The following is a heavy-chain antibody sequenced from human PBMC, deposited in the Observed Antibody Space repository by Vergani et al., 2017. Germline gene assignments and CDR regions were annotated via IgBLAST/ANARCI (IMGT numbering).Heavy chain of an antibody. J-gene: IGHJ6*01. V-gene: IGHV4-34*01. Sequence: QVQLQQWGAGLLKPSETLSLTCAVYGGSFSGYYWSWIRQPPGKGLEWIGEINHSGSTNYNPSLKSRVTISVDTSKNQFSLKLSSVTAADTAVYYCARDEDSSEGDGMDVWGQGTTVSVSS. CDR2: INHSGST. CDR3: ARDEDSSEGDGMDV. D-gene: IGHD6-19*01. CDR1: GGSFSGYY.